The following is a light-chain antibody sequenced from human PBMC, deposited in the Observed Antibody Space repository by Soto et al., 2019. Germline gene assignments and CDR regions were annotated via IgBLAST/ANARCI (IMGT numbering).Light chain of an antibody. J-gene: IGKJ1*01. CDR2: DAS. CDR1: QSIGNL. Sequence: DIQMTQSPSTLSASVGDRVTITCRASQSIGNLLAWDQQKSGKAPNLLIYDASSLESGVPSRFSGSGSGTEFTLTISSLQADDFATYYCQQYSYYSPWTFGQGTKVEIK. CDR3: QQYSYYSPWT. V-gene: IGKV1-5*01.